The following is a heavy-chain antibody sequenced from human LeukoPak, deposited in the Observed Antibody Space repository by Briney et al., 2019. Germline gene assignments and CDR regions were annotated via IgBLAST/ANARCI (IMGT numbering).Heavy chain of an antibody. J-gene: IGHJ5*02. D-gene: IGHD3-10*01. CDR1: GYTFTGYY. V-gene: IGHV1-2*02. CDR3: ARTYYYGSDPFDP. CDR2: INPNSGGT. Sequence: ASVKVSFKASGYTFTGYYMHWVRQAPGQGLEWMGWINPNSGGTNYAQNFQGRVTMTRDTSISTAYMELSRLRSDDTAVYYCARTYYYGSDPFDPWGQGTLVTVSS.